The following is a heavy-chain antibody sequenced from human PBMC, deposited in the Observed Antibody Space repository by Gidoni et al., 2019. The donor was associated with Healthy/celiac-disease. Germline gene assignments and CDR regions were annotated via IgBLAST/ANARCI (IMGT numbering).Heavy chain of an antibody. CDR2: IYYSGST. D-gene: IGHD5-18*01. V-gene: IGHV4-59*01. CDR1: GGSISSYY. CDR3: ARDPQGYSYGHVSSYWYFDL. J-gene: IGHJ2*01. Sequence: QVQLQESGPGLVKPSETLSLTCTVSGGSISSYYWSWIRQPPGKGLEWIGYIYYSGSTNYNPSLKSRVTISVDTSKNQFSLKLSSVTAADTAVYYCARDPQGYSYGHVSSYWYFDLWGRGTLVTVSS.